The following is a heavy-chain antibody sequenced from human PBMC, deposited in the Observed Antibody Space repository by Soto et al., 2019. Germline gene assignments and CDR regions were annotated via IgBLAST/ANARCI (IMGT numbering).Heavy chain of an antibody. D-gene: IGHD3-10*01. CDR1: GFTFSSYG. V-gene: IGHV3-30*18. Sequence: PVGSLRLSCAASGFTFSSYGMHWVRQAPGKGLEWVAVISYDGSNKYYADSVKGRFTISRDNSKNTLYLQMNSLRAEDTAVYYCAKGDYDRVWFGPPSYYYYGMDVWGQGTTVTVSS. J-gene: IGHJ6*02. CDR2: ISYDGSNK. CDR3: AKGDYDRVWFGPPSYYYYGMDV.